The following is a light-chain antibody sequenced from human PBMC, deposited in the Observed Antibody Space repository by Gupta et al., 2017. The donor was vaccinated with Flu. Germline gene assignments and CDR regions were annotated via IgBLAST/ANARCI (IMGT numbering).Light chain of an antibody. CDR2: DNN. J-gene: IGLJ2*01. CDR3: NARDSTDNNQAV. CDR1: SLSNSY. Sequence: SSALTQDPAVSVALGQTVRITCQGNSLSNSYESWYQQKPGQARGPVIFDNNIRHAGIPDRGSGSTSGNTAAVTITVAQAEEEADYYCNARDSTDNNQAVFGGGTKLTVL. V-gene: IGLV3-19*01.